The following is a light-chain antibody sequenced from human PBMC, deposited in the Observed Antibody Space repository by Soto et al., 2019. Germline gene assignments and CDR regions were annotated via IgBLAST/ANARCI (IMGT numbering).Light chain of an antibody. CDR1: QSVSRN. CDR2: GAS. V-gene: IGKV3-15*01. J-gene: IGKJ3*01. Sequence: EIVMTQSPATLSMSPGERATLSCRASQSVSRNLAWYQQKLGQAPRLLIYGASTRATDIPARFSASGSGTEFTLTISSLQSEDFVVYYCQQYNNWPPFTFGPGTKVDIK. CDR3: QQYNNWPPFT.